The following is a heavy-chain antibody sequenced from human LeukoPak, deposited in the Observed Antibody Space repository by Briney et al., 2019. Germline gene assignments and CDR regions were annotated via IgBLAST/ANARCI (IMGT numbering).Heavy chain of an antibody. CDR2: ISSSSSYI. Sequence: GGSLRLSCAASGFTFSSYSMSWVRQAPGKGLEWVSSISSSSSYIYYADSVKGRFTISRDNAKNSLYLQMNSLRAEDTAVYYCARDRRMKRRYFDLWGRGTLVTVSS. D-gene: IGHD2-15*01. CDR3: ARDRRMKRRYFDL. V-gene: IGHV3-21*01. J-gene: IGHJ2*01. CDR1: GFTFSSYS.